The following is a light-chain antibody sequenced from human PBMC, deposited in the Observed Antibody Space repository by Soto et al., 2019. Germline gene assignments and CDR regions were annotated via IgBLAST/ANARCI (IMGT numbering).Light chain of an antibody. J-gene: IGKJ2*01. CDR1: QTVSSSS. Sequence: EIVLAQSPGTLSLSPGESATLSCRASQTVSSSSLAWYQQKPGHAPRLLIYAASRRASGIPDRFSAGGSGTDFTFTISRLEPEDFAVYYCQQYGSSPVTFGQGTKVEIK. V-gene: IGKV3-20*01. CDR2: AAS. CDR3: QQYGSSPVT.